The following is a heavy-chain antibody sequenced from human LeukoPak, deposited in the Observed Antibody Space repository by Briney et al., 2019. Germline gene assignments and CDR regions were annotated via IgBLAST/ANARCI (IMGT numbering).Heavy chain of an antibody. D-gene: IGHD1-26*01. Sequence: SQTLSLTCAIPGDIVSTNSATWTWLRQSPSRGLEWLGRTYYRSKWYNDYAVSMKSRITINPDTSKNQFSLQLNSVTPEDTAVYYCARLVGASWFDSWGQGTLVTVSS. CDR1: GDIVSTNSAT. CDR3: ARLVGASWFDS. CDR2: TYYRSKWYN. J-gene: IGHJ5*01. V-gene: IGHV6-1*01.